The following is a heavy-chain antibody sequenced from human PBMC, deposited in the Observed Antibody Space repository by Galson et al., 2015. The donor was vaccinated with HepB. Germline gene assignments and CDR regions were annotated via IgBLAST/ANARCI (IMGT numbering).Heavy chain of an antibody. D-gene: IGHD4-17*01. Sequence: SLRLSCAASGFTFRDYYMSWIRQTPGKGLEWLSYISSSSGTYTNYAASVKGRLTISRDNAENSLYLQMSSLRAEDTAVYYCARVADSHYGDHTHFYSWGQGTLVTVSS. CDR3: ARVADSHYGDHTHFYS. V-gene: IGHV3-11*06. CDR2: ISSSSGTYT. CDR1: GFTFRDYY. J-gene: IGHJ4*02.